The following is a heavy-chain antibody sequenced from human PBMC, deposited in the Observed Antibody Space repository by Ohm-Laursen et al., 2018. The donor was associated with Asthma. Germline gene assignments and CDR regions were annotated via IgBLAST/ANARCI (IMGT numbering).Heavy chain of an antibody. CDR2: IWYDGSNK. Sequence: SLRLSCTASGFTFSSYGMHWVRQAPGKGLEWVAVIWYDGSNKYYADSVKGRFTISRDNSKNTLYLQINSLRAEDTAVYYCARVSGPYDSSGALDYWGQGTLVTVSS. J-gene: IGHJ4*02. V-gene: IGHV3-33*01. CDR3: ARVSGPYDSSGALDY. CDR1: GFTFSSYG. D-gene: IGHD3-22*01.